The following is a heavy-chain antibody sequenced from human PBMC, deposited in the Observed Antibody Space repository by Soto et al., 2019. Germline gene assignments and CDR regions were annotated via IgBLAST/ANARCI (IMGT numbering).Heavy chain of an antibody. Sequence: EVQLVQSGAEVKKPGESLKISCKGSGYSFTSYWIGWVRQMPGKGLEWMGIIYPGDSDTRYSPSFQGQVTISADKSISTAYLQWSSLKASDTAMYYCARIYDFWSGSTPNFDYWGQGTLVTVSS. CDR1: GYSFTSYW. J-gene: IGHJ4*02. CDR3: ARIYDFWSGSTPNFDY. CDR2: IYPGDSDT. D-gene: IGHD3-3*01. V-gene: IGHV5-51*01.